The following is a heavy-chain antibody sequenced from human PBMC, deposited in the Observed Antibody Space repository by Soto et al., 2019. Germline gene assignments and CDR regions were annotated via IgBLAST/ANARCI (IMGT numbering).Heavy chain of an antibody. J-gene: IGHJ4*02. V-gene: IGHV3-13*01. Sequence: WGSLRLSCAASVFTFSRSDMRWVRQPPGGGLEWVSGIGGAGDTYYLGSVQGRFTISRDNANNSLYLQMNSLRAEDSALYYCVRDRSVAGTGEFDFWGQGTPVTVSS. CDR2: IGGAGDT. CDR3: VRDRSVAGTGEFDF. CDR1: VFTFSRSD. D-gene: IGHD6-19*01.